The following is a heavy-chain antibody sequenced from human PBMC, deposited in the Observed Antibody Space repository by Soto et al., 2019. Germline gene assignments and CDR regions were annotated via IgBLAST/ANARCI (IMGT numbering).Heavy chain of an antibody. J-gene: IGHJ6*02. CDR2: ILPISRST. V-gene: IGHV1-69*01. CDR1: GGTFSIYG. D-gene: IGHD3-16*01. Sequence: QVQLVQSGSEVKTPGSSVKVSCRASGGTFSIYGITWVRQAPGQGLEWMGGILPISRSTNYAQKFRGRATIVADESTNTASLALTSLTSEDTAVYYCARDVFYEDGDYYAMDVWGQGTTVIVSS. CDR3: ARDVFYEDGDYYAMDV.